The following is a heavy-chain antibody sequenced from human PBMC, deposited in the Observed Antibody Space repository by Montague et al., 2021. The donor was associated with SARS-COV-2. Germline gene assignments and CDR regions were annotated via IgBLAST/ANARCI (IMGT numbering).Heavy chain of an antibody. CDR1: GGSISSGSYY. CDR2: IYTSGST. D-gene: IGHD3-3*01. V-gene: IGHV4-61*02. J-gene: IGHJ6*03. Sequence: TLSLTCTVSGGSISSGSYYWSWIRQPAGKGLEWIGRIYTSGSTNYNPSLKSRVTISVDTSKNQFSLKLSSVTAADTAVYYCARSPHGEWLLCSDYYYYMDVWGKGTTVTVSS. CDR3: ARSPHGEWLLCSDYYYYMDV.